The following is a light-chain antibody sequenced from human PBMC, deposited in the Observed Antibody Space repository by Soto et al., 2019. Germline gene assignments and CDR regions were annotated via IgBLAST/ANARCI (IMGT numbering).Light chain of an antibody. CDR1: STDVGGYKY. CDR2: DVS. V-gene: IGLV2-11*01. J-gene: IGLJ1*01. CDR3: CSYAGRDTLYV. Sequence: QSVLTQPCSVSGSPGQSVTISCTGTSTDVGGYKYVSWYQQHPGKVPNLMLYDVSKRPSGVPDRFSGSKSGNTASLTISGLQAENEADYYCCSYAGRDTLYVFGSGTKLTVL.